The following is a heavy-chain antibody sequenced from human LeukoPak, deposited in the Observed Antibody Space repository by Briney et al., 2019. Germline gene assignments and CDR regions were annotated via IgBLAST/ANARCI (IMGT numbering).Heavy chain of an antibody. CDR2: ISDDGSNK. Sequence: GKSLRLSCAASGFTFSTYIMHWVRQAPGKGLEWVAVISDDGSNKYYADSVKGRFTISRDNSKNTLYLQMNSLRPEDTTVYYCARDGLSSWYLGDLDYWGQGTLVTVSS. V-gene: IGHV3-30-3*01. D-gene: IGHD6-13*01. J-gene: IGHJ4*02. CDR1: GFTFSTYI. CDR3: ARDGLSSWYLGDLDY.